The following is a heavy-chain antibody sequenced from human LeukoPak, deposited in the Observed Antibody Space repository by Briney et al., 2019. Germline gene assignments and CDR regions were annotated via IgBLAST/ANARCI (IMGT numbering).Heavy chain of an antibody. V-gene: IGHV3-11*01. CDR2: ISDSASYT. D-gene: IGHD3-10*01. J-gene: IGHJ4*02. CDR3: ARVGQFSCDY. CDR1: GFTFSDYY. Sequence: AGGSLRVSCAASGFTFSDYYMGWIRQAPGKGLEWISYISDSASYTYYSDSVKGRFTISRDNAKNSLYLQMNSLRAEDTAVYYCARVGQFSCDYWGQGTLVTVSS.